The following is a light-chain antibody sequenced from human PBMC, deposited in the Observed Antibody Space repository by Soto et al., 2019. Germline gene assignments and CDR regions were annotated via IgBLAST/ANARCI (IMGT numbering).Light chain of an antibody. CDR2: MAS. J-gene: IGKJ1*01. CDR1: QSISSG. Sequence: DIQMTQSPSTLSASVGDRVTITCRASQSISSGLAWYQQKPGKAPKLLIYMASSLESGVPSRFSGSGSGTEFTLTISSLQPDDFAPYYCQHYSSFSRTFGQGTKVEIK. V-gene: IGKV1-5*03. CDR3: QHYSSFSRT.